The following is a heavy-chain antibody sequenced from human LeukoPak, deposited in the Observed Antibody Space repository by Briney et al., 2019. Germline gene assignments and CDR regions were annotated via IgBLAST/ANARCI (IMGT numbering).Heavy chain of an antibody. V-gene: IGHV1-18*01. D-gene: IGHD2-2*01. J-gene: IGHJ4*02. CDR1: DYTFTSYG. CDR2: ISAFNGNT. Sequence: ASVKVSCKASDYTFTSYGLSWVRQAPGQGLKWMGWISAFNGNTNYAQKFQDRVTMTRDTSTNTAYMELRSLGSDDTAVYYCAREVVVVPAANYFDYWGQGTLVTVSS. CDR3: AREVVVVPAANYFDY.